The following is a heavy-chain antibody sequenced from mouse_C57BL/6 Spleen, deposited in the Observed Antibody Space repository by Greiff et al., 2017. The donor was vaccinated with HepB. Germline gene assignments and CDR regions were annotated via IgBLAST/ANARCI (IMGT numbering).Heavy chain of an antibody. D-gene: IGHD1-1*01. CDR2: IDPSDSYT. Sequence: VQLQQSGAELVKPGASVKLSCKASGYTFTSYWMQWVKQRPGQGLEWIGEIDPSDSYTNYNQKFKGKATLTVDTSSSTAYMQLSSLTSEDSAVYYCARSVYYYGSSPVAYWGQGTLVTVSA. J-gene: IGHJ3*01. CDR1: GYTFTSYW. CDR3: ARSVYYYGSSPVAY. V-gene: IGHV1-50*01.